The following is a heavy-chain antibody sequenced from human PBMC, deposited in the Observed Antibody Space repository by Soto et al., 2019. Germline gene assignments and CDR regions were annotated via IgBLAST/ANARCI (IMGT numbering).Heavy chain of an antibody. CDR1: GGSFSGYY. CDR2: ISSSGNA. D-gene: IGHD1-26*01. CDR3: ARGVHYPFEY. J-gene: IGHJ4*02. V-gene: IGHV4-34*01. Sequence: QVQLQQWGAGLLKPSVSLSLTCAGYGGSFSGYYCSWIRQTPGMGLEWIGEISSSGNAYYDPSLKSRVPMSVDTSENEFALRLSSVSAADTAVYYCARGVHYPFEYWGRGTLVVGSS.